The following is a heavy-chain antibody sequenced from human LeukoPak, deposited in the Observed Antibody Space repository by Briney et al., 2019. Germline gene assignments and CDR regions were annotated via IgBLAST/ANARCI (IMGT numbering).Heavy chain of an antibody. CDR1: GFTFSSYG. V-gene: IGHV3-30*18. Sequence: GGSLRLSCAASGFTFSSYGMHGVRQAPGKGLEWVAVISYDGSNKYYADSVKGRFTISRDNSKNTLYLQMNSLRAEDTAVYYCAKDALIAVAGFFDYWGQGTLVTVSS. CDR3: AKDALIAVAGFFDY. J-gene: IGHJ4*02. D-gene: IGHD6-19*01. CDR2: ISYDGSNK.